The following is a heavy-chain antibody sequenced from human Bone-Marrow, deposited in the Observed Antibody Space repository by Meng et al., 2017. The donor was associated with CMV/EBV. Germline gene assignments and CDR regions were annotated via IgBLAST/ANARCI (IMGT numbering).Heavy chain of an antibody. V-gene: IGHV3-30*02. D-gene: IGHD6-25*01. J-gene: IGHJ4*02. CDR2: IKYDATET. CDR1: GFIFNTYN. CDR3: AFYSSSGYYFDY. Sequence: GEYLKISCEASGFIFNTYNMHWVRQAAGKGLEWLSFIKYDATETSYADSVRGRFFVSRDNTRKILFLQLSRLRPEDSGRYYCAFYSSSGYYFDYWGQGALVTVSS.